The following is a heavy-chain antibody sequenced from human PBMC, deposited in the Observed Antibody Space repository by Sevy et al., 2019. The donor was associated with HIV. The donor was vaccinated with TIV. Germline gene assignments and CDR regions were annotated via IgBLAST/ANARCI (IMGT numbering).Heavy chain of an antibody. CDR3: SREAGRFNWRPYYFDS. J-gene: IGHJ4*02. D-gene: IGHD3-3*01. V-gene: IGHV3-7*01. CDR1: GFILSDYW. CDR2: IKQDGSQK. Sequence: GGSLRLSCAGSGFILSDYWLSWVRQSPGKGLEWVATIKQDGSQKYYVDSVKGRFAISRDNGRNSVSLEMTGLRVEDTALYYCSREAGRFNWRPYYFDSWGQGTLVTVSS.